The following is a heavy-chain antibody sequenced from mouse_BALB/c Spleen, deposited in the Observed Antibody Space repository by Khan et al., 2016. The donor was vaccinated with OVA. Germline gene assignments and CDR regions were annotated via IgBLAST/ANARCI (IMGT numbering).Heavy chain of an antibody. V-gene: IGHV9-1*02. CDR3: ARTYESDDRYFDV. CDR2: INTYTGVP. D-gene: IGHD2-12*01. J-gene: IGHJ1*01. Sequence: QIQLVQSGPELKKPGETVKISCKASGFTFTNYGMNWVKQAPGKGLRWMGWINTYTGVPTYADDFKGRFAFSLETSASTAYLQINNLKNEDMATYVCARTYESDDRYFDVWGAGTTVTVSS. CDR1: GFTFTNYG.